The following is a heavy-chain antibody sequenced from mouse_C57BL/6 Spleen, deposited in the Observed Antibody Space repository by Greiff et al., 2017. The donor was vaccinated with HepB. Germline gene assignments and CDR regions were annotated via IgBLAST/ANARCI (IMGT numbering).Heavy chain of an antibody. CDR2: ISNGGGST. CDR1: GFTFSDYY. D-gene: IGHD1-1*01. Sequence: EVKLVESGGGLVQPGGSLKLSCAASGFTFSDYYMYWVRQTPEKRLEWVAYISNGGGSTYYPDTVQGRFTISRDNAKNTLYLQMSRLKSEDTAMYYCARHKLRYFDVWGTGTTVTAAS. CDR3: ARHKLRYFDV. V-gene: IGHV5-12*01. J-gene: IGHJ1*03.